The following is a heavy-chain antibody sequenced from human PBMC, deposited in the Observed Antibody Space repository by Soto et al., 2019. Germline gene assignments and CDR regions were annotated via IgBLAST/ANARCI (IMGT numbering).Heavy chain of an antibody. J-gene: IGHJ4*02. D-gene: IGHD3-10*01. V-gene: IGHV1-69*12. CDR3: ARLWGMAPRDD. CDR1: GGTFSTYS. Sequence: QVQLVQSGAEVKKPGSSVKVSCRASGGTFSTYSISWVRQAPGQGLEWMGGIIPIFRTANYAEEFQGRDTIPGAESTSTSYMWVMSLRSDDTAGDFCARLWGMAPRDDWGQGTLFTVSS. CDR2: IIPIFRTA.